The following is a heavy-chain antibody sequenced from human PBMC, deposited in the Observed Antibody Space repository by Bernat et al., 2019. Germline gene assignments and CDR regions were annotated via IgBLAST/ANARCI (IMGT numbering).Heavy chain of an antibody. V-gene: IGHV4-39*01. D-gene: IGHD6-13*01. Sequence: QLQLQESGPGLVKPSETLSLTCTVSGGSISSSSYYWGWIRQPPGKGLEWIGRIYYSGSTYYNPSLKSRVTISVDTSKNQFSLKLSSVTATDTAVYYCARHDYSRLVDYWGQGTLVTVSS. CDR3: ARHDYSRLVDY. J-gene: IGHJ4*02. CDR1: GGSISSSSYY. CDR2: IYYSGST.